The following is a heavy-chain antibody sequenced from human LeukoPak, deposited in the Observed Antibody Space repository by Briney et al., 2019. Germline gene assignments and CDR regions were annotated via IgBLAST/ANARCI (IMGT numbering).Heavy chain of an antibody. Sequence: ASVTVSCKASGGTFSSYAISWVRQAPGQGLEWMGGIIPIFGTANYAQKFQGRVTITADESTSTAHMELSSLRSEDTAVYYCARAPDPDYYGSGSSQNPTYYFDYWGQGTLVTVSS. CDR3: ARAPDPDYYGSGSSQNPTYYFDY. J-gene: IGHJ4*02. CDR2: IIPIFGTA. CDR1: GGTFSSYA. V-gene: IGHV1-69*13. D-gene: IGHD3-10*01.